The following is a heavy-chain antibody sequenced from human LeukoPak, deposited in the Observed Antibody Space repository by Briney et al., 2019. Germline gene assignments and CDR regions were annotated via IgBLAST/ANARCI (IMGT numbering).Heavy chain of an antibody. CDR1: GGSISSGGYY. CDR3: ARQGRWLQYDY. Sequence: PSETLSLTCTVSGGSISSGGYYWSWIRQPPGKGLEWIGEINHSGSTNYNPSLKSRVTIPVDTSKNQFSLKLSSVTAADTAVYYCARQGRWLQYDYWGQGTLVTVSS. J-gene: IGHJ4*02. D-gene: IGHD5-24*01. V-gene: IGHV4-39*01. CDR2: INHSGST.